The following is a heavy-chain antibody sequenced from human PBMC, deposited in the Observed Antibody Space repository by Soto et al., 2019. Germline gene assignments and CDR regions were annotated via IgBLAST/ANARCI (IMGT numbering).Heavy chain of an antibody. CDR2: ISTDKGKT. CDR3: ATRSPAFDY. CDR1: GYTFTSYG. V-gene: IGHV1-18*01. Sequence: QVQLVQSGPEVKKPGASVKVSCKTSGYTFTSYGISWVRQAPGQGLEWMGRISTDKGKTNYAQKFQGRVTMTTDTATSTAYMELRSLRSDDAAVYYCATRSPAFDYWGQGTLLTVSS. J-gene: IGHJ4*02.